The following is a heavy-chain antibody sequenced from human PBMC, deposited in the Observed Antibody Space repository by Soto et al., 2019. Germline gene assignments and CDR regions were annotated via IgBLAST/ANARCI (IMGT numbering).Heavy chain of an antibody. CDR2: ISSSSTYI. J-gene: IGHJ4*02. CDR1: GFTFSSYA. V-gene: IGHV3-21*01. CDR3: GRPLHYYDGSGYSAY. Sequence: EVQLVESGGGLVKPGGSLRLSCAASGFTFSSYAMNWVRQAPGKGLEWVSSISSSSTYIYYADSVKGRFTISRDNAKNSLYLQMNSLRAEDTAVYYCGRPLHYYDGSGYSAYWGQGTLVTVSS. D-gene: IGHD3-22*01.